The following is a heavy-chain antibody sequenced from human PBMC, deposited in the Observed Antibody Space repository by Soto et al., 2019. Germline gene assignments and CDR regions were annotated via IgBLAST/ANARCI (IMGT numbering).Heavy chain of an antibody. D-gene: IGHD6-13*01. CDR2: TYYRSQWYN. Sequence: PSQTLSLTCAISGDSVSSNSAAWNWIRQSPSRGLEWLGRTYYRSQWYNNYAVSVKSRITINPDTAKNQFSLQLNAVTPEDTAVYYCARDSWAAAGPTVFDPWGQGTLVTVSS. CDR3: ARDSWAAAGPTVFDP. CDR1: GDSVSSNSAA. V-gene: IGHV6-1*01. J-gene: IGHJ5*02.